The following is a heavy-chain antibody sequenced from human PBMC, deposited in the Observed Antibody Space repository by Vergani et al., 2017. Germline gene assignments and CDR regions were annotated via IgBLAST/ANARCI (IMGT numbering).Heavy chain of an antibody. Sequence: QVQLVQSGAEVKKPGASVKVSCKASGYTFTSYGISWVRQAPGQGLEWMGGIIPIFGTANYAQKFQGRVTITADESTSTAYMELSSLRSEDTAVYYCARGDGGLNWFDPWGQGTLVTVSS. D-gene: IGHD4-23*01. CDR3: ARGDGGLNWFDP. V-gene: IGHV1-69*13. J-gene: IGHJ5*02. CDR2: IIPIFGTA. CDR1: GYTFTSYG.